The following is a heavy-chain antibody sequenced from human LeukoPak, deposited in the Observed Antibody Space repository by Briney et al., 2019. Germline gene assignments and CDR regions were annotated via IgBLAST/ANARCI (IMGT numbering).Heavy chain of an antibody. CDR1: GFTFSTYG. CDR2: IRYDGKNQ. CDR3: AKVGYGWYDIDY. Sequence: GGSLRLPCVASGFTFSTYGMHWVRQAPGEGLECVDFIRYDGKNQFYAVSVKGLFIISRDNSKHTLYLQMNSLKTGDTAVYYCAKVGYGWYDIDYWGPGTLVTVSS. D-gene: IGHD6-19*01. J-gene: IGHJ4*02. V-gene: IGHV3-30*02.